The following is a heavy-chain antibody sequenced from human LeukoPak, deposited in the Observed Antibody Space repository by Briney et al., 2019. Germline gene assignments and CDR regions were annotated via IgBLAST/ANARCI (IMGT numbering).Heavy chain of an antibody. Sequence: GASVKVSCKASGGTFSSYAINWVRQATGQGLEWMGWMNPNSGNTGYAQKFQGRVTMTTDTSTSTAHMELRSLRSDDTAVYYCARQSLLVSYYYYYYMDVWGKGTTVTVSS. CDR1: GGTFSSYA. CDR2: MNPNSGNT. D-gene: IGHD1-14*01. CDR3: ARQSLLVSYYYYYYMDV. J-gene: IGHJ6*03. V-gene: IGHV1-8*02.